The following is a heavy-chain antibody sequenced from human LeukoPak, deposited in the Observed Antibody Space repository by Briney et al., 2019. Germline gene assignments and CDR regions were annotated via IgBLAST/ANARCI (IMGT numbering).Heavy chain of an antibody. D-gene: IGHD1-26*01. CDR1: GFTLSSYA. CDR3: ARDFHSGSYY. CDR2: ISNDGNIQ. V-gene: IGHV3-30-3*01. J-gene: IGHJ4*02. Sequence: PGGSLRLSCAASGFTLSSYAMHWVRQAPGKGLEWVAVISNDGNIQYCQDSVKGQFTISRDNSKNMLHLQMNSLRAEDTAVYYCARDFHSGSYYWGQGTLVTVSS.